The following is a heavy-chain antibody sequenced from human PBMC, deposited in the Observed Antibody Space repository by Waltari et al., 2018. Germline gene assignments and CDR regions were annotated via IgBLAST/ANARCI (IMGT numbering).Heavy chain of an antibody. J-gene: IGHJ2*01. V-gene: IGHV1-18*01. CDR3: ARGGYYYDSSGYSNWYFDL. CDR2: ISAYNVNT. D-gene: IGHD3-22*01. Sequence: QVQLVQSGAEVKKPGASVKVSCKASGYTFTSYGISWVRQAPGQGLEWMGWISAYNVNTNYAHKLQGRVTMTTDTSTSTAYMELRSLRSDDTAVYYCARGGYYYDSSGYSNWYFDLWGRGTLVTVSS. CDR1: GYTFTSYG.